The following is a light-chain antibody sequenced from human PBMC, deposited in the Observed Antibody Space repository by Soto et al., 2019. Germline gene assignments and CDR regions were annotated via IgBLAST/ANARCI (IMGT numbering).Light chain of an antibody. CDR1: SSDVGGYEY. J-gene: IGLJ1*01. V-gene: IGLV2-14*01. Sequence: QSALTQPASVSGSPGQSITISCTGTSSDVGGYEYVSWYQQYPGKAPKLMIYEVIDRPAGAPRRFSGSKSGNTASLTITGLQAEDEADYYCSSSTSTTTLDVFGTGTKLTVL. CDR2: EVI. CDR3: SSSTSTTTLDV.